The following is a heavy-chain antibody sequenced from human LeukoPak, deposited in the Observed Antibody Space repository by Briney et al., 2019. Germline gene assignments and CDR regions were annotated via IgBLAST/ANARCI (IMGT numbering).Heavy chain of an antibody. CDR2: IYSGGST. J-gene: IGHJ4*02. D-gene: IGHD2-2*03. CDR3: AKVDDFDY. V-gene: IGHV3-66*01. CDR1: EFSVGSNY. Sequence: GGSLRLSCAASEFSVGSNYMTWVRQAPGKGLEWVSLIYSGGSTYYADSVKGRFTISRDNSKNTLYLQMNSLRAEDTAVYYCAKVDDFDYWGQGTLVTVSS.